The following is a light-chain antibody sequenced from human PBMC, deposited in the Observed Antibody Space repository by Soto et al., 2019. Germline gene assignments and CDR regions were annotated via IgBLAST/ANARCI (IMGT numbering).Light chain of an antibody. V-gene: IGKV3-11*01. J-gene: IGKJ5*01. CDR3: QQRQYWPPIT. CDR2: DAS. CDR1: LNVNSY. Sequence: LTQNTPTLSLSLGERAALSCRASLNVNSYLAWYQQKPGQAPRLLIYDASNRAAGIPARFSGSGSGTDFTLTISSLEPEDFAIYYCQQRQYWPPITFGQGTRLEIK.